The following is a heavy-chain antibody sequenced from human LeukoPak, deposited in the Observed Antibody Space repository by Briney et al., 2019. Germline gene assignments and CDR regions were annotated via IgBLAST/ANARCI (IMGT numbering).Heavy chain of an antibody. V-gene: IGHV4-4*07. CDR2: IYTSGST. Sequence: SETLSLTGTGSGGTISSYYWSWIRQPAGKGLEWIGRIYTSGSTYYNPSLKSRVTMSVDTSKNQFSLKLSSVTAADTAVYYCARAPRDSSSSNYMRRFDYWGQGTLVTVSS. J-gene: IGHJ4*02. CDR3: ARAPRDSSSSNYMRRFDY. CDR1: GGTISSYY. D-gene: IGHD3-22*01.